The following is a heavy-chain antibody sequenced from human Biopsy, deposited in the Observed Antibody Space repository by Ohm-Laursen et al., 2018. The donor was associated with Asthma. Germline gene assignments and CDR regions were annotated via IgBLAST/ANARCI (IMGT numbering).Heavy chain of an antibody. CDR3: AKGGTYTTDRYAY. CDR1: GFTFSSYA. D-gene: IGHD1-26*01. CDR2: ISSSGAST. V-gene: IGHV3-23*01. Sequence: SLRLSCAASGFTFSSYAMSWVRQAPGKGLEWVSSISSSGASTYYADSVKGRFTISRHNSKNTLYLQMSSLRADDTAVYYCAKGGTYTTDRYAYWGQGSLVTVSS. J-gene: IGHJ4*02.